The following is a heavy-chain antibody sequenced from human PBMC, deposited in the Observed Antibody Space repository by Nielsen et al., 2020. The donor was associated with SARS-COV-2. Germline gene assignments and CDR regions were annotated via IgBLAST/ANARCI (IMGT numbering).Heavy chain of an antibody. D-gene: IGHD3-16*01. CDR3: ASGGRYYYYGMDV. CDR2: IYYSGST. Sequence: SETLSLTCTVSGGSISSYYWSWIRQPPGKGLEWIGYIYYSGSTYYNPSLKSRVTISVDTSKNQFSLKLSSVTAADTAVYYCASGGRYYYYGMDVWGQGTTVTVSS. J-gene: IGHJ6*02. V-gene: IGHV4-59*12. CDR1: GGSISSYY.